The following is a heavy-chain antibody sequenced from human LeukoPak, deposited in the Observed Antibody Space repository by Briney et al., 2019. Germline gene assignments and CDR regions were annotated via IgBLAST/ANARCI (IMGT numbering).Heavy chain of an antibody. CDR3: ARVRSSGWYDAFDI. D-gene: IGHD6-19*01. Sequence: GGSLRLSCAASGFTFSSYWMHWVRQAPGKGLEGVSGINWNGGSTGYADSVKGRFTISRDNAKNSLYLQMNSLRGEDTALYYCARVRSSGWYDAFDIWGQGTMVTVSS. V-gene: IGHV3-20*04. J-gene: IGHJ3*02. CDR2: INWNGGST. CDR1: GFTFSSYW.